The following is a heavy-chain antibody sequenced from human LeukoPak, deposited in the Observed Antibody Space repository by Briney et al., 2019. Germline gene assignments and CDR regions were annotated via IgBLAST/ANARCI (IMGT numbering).Heavy chain of an antibody. J-gene: IGHJ6*04. CDR3: ARDNMVRGVIIYYYYGMDV. V-gene: IGHV3-30*04. CDR2: ISYEGSNK. D-gene: IGHD3-10*01. CDR1: GFTFSSYA. Sequence: GGSLRLSCPASGFTFSSYAMHWVRQAPGKVLEWVAFISYEGSNKYYADSGKGRFTISRDNSKNTLYLQMNSLRAEDTAVYYCARDNMVRGVIIYYYYGMDVWGKGTTVTVSS.